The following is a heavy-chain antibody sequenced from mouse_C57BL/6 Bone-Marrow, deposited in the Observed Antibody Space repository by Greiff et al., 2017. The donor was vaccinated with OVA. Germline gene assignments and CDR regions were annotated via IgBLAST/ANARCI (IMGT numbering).Heavy chain of an antibody. CDR2: IHPSDGDT. J-gene: IGHJ4*01. V-gene: IGHV1-74*01. Sequence: VQLQQPGAELVKPGASVKVSCKASGYTFTSYWMHWVKQRPGQGLEWIGWIHPSDGDTNYNQKFKGKATLTVDKSSSTAYMQLSSLTSEDSAVYYCAGRLRLPYYAMDYWGKGTSVTVSS. D-gene: IGHD3-2*02. CDR1: GYTFTSYW. CDR3: AGRLRLPYYAMDY.